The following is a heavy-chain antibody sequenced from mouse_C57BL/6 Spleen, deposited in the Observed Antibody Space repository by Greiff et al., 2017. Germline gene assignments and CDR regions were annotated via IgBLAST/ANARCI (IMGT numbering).Heavy chain of an antibody. CDR2: INPNNGGT. Sequence: EVQLQQSGPELVKPGASVKMSCKASGYTFTDYNMHWVKQSHGKSLEWIGYINPNNGGTNYNQKFKGKATLTVNKSSSTAYMELRSLTSEDSAVYYCARNYDYDGAWFAYWGQGTLVTVSA. CDR1: GYTFTDYN. J-gene: IGHJ3*01. V-gene: IGHV1-22*01. CDR3: ARNYDYDGAWFAY. D-gene: IGHD2-4*01.